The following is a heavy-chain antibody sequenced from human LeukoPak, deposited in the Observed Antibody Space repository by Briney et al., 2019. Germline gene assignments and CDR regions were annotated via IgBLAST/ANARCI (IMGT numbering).Heavy chain of an antibody. Sequence: SETLSLTCAVYGGSFSGYYWSWIRQPPGKGLEWIGEINHSGSTNYNPSLKSRVTISVDTSKNQFSLKLSSVTAADTAVYYCARHSPHYDFWSGKPRDYYGMDVWGQGTTVTVSS. CDR2: INHSGST. J-gene: IGHJ6*02. D-gene: IGHD3-3*01. CDR3: ARHSPHYDFWSGKPRDYYGMDV. V-gene: IGHV4-34*01. CDR1: GGSFSGYY.